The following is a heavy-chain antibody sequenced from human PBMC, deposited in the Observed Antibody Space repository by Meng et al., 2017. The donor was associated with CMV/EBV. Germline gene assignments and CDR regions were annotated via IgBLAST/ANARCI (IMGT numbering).Heavy chain of an antibody. J-gene: IGHJ5*02. CDR3: ARLQERGLLWFGELSGWFDP. Sequence: SETLSLTCTVSGGSISSSSYYWGWIRQPPGKGLEWIGSIYYSGSTHYNPSLKSRVTISVDTSKNQFSLKLSSVTAADTAVYYCARLQERGLLWFGELSGWFDPWGQGTLVTVSS. CDR2: IYYSGST. V-gene: IGHV4-39*01. CDR1: GGSISSSSYY. D-gene: IGHD3-10*01.